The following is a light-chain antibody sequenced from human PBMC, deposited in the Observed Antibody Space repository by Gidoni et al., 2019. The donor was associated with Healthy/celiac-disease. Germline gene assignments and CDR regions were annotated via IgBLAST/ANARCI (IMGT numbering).Light chain of an antibody. J-gene: IGKJ3*01. CDR1: QSISSY. V-gene: IGKV1-39*01. Sequence: DIQMTQSPSSLSASVGDRVTITCRASQSISSYLHWYQQKPGKAPKLLIYAASSLQSGVPSRFSGSGSGTDFTLTISSLQPEDFATYYCQQSYSTLPTFGPGTKVDIK. CDR3: QQSYSTLPT. CDR2: AAS.